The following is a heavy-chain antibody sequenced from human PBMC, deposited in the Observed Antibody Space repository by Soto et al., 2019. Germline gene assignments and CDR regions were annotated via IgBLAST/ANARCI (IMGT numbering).Heavy chain of an antibody. Sequence: SETLSLTCAVYGGSFSGYYWSWIRQPPGKGLEWIGEINHSGSTNYNPSLKSRVTISVDTSKNQFSLKLSSVTAADTAVYYCARAIWFKVDVWGQGTTVTVSS. CDR3: ARAIWFKVDV. CDR1: GGSFSGYY. J-gene: IGHJ6*02. CDR2: INHSGST. D-gene: IGHD3-10*01. V-gene: IGHV4-34*01.